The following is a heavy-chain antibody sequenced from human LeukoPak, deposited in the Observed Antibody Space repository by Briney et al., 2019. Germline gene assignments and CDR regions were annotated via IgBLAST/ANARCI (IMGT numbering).Heavy chain of an antibody. CDR1: GFSVNNKY. J-gene: IGHJ4*02. V-gene: IGHV3-53*01. D-gene: IGHD6-19*01. CDR3: ASGQMFTSGGFDS. Sequence: GGSLRLSCAASGFSVNNKYVAWVRQAPGKGLEWVSVLYTAGDTYYADSVKGRFTISRDNCKNTLSLQMHSLRPEDTALYYCASGQMFTSGGFDSWGQGALVTVSS. CDR2: LYTAGDT.